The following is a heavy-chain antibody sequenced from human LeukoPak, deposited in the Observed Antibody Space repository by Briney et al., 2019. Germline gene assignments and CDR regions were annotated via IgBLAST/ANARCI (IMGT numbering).Heavy chain of an antibody. J-gene: IGHJ3*01. CDR1: GGSIFSYY. CDR3: ARLIARLGSSGSYTAFDF. CDR2: IYSTGST. Sequence: SETLSLTCSVSGGSIFSYYWSWIRQPPGKGLECIGYIYSTGSTNYNPSLKSRLTISVDTSKNQFSLKLSSVTAADTAVYYCARLIARLGSSGSYTAFDFWGQGTMVTVSS. D-gene: IGHD3-10*01. V-gene: IGHV4-59*08.